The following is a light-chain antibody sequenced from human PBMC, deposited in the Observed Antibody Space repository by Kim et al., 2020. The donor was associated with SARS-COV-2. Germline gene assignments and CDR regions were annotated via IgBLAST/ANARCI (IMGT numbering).Light chain of an antibody. CDR3: QHYNNWPHDT. CDR2: GAS. Sequence: EIVMTQSPATLSVSPGERATLSCRASQSVSSNLAWYQQKPGQAPRLLIYGASIRATGIPARFSGSGSGTEFTLTISSLQSEDFAVYYCQHYNNWPHDTFGQGTNLEI. J-gene: IGKJ2*01. CDR1: QSVSSN. V-gene: IGKV3D-15*01.